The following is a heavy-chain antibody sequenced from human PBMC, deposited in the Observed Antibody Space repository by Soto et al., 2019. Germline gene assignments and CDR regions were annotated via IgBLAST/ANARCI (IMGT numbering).Heavy chain of an antibody. V-gene: IGHV4-30-4*01. D-gene: IGHD6-13*01. J-gene: IGHJ6*02. Sequence: QVQLQESGPGLVKPSQTLSLTCTVSGGSISSGDYYWSWIRQPPGKGLEWIGYIYYSGSTYYNPSLKRRVTISVDTSKNQFSLKLSSVTAADTAVYYCARRSRIAAAATGYYYYGMDVWGQGTTVTVSS. CDR2: IYYSGST. CDR3: ARRSRIAAAATGYYYYGMDV. CDR1: GGSISSGDYY.